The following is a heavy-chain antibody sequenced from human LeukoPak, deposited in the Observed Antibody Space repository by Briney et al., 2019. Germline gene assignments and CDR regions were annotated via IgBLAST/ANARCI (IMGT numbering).Heavy chain of an antibody. J-gene: IGHJ4*02. CDR3: ARSSGSYYHLDY. D-gene: IGHD1-26*01. CDR1: GGSISSYY. Sequence: PSETLSLTCTVSGGSISSYYWSWIRQPPGKGLEWIGYIYYSGSTNYNPSLKSRVTISVDTSKNQFSLKLSSVTAADTAAYYCARSSGSYYHLDYWGQGTLVTVSS. CDR2: IYYSGST. V-gene: IGHV4-59*08.